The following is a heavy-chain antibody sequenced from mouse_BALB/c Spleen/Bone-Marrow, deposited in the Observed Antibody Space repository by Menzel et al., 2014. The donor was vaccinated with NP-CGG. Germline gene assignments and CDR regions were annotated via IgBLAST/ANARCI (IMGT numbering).Heavy chain of an antibody. CDR3: ARDTVITTHWYFDV. CDR2: IRNKANGYTT. V-gene: IGHV7-3*02. CDR1: GSTFTDYY. Sequence: EVHLVESGGGLGQPGGSLRLSCATSGSTFTDYYMSWVRRPPGKALEWLGFIRNKANGYTTEYSASVKGRFTISRDNSQSILYLQMNTLRAEDSATYYCARDTVITTHWYFDVWGAGTTVTVSS. J-gene: IGHJ1*01. D-gene: IGHD2-4*01.